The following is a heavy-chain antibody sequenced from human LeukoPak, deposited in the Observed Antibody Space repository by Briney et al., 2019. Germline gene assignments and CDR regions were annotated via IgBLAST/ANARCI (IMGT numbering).Heavy chain of an antibody. J-gene: IGHJ4*02. Sequence: GGSLRLSCSASGFIFTNFAMSWVRQAPEKGLEWVSTIGGRGETTFYADSVKGRFTISRDNSKNTLYLHMNSLRAEDTAIYYCAKSRSGYYYGGLDYWGQGTLVTVSS. CDR1: GFIFTNFA. D-gene: IGHD3-22*01. CDR3: AKSRSGYYYGGLDY. CDR2: IGGRGETT. V-gene: IGHV3-23*01.